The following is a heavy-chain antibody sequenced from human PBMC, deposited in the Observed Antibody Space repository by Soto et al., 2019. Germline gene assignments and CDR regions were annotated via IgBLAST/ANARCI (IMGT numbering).Heavy chain of an antibody. Sequence: SSETLSITCTFSGGSISSYYWSWFRQPAGNGLEWIGRMYTTGSTNYNPSLKSRVSMSLDTSKNQFSLKLRSVTAADTAVYYCARDLHYYGSGSSMSLLDYWGQGTLVTVYS. CDR2: MYTTGST. D-gene: IGHD3-10*01. V-gene: IGHV4-4*07. J-gene: IGHJ4*02. CDR1: GGSISSYY. CDR3: ARDLHYYGSGSSMSLLDY.